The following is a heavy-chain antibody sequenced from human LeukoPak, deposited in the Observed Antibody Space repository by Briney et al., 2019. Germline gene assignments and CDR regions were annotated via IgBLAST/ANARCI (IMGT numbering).Heavy chain of an antibody. CDR3: ARVRANYFDY. V-gene: IGHV4-39*01. Sequence: SETLSLTCTVSGGSISSSSYYWGWIRQPPGKGLEWIGSIYYSGSTYYNPSLKSRVTISVDTSKNQFSLKLSSVTAADTAVYYCARVRANYFDYWGQGILVTVSS. J-gene: IGHJ4*02. CDR2: IYYSGST. CDR1: GGSISSSSYY.